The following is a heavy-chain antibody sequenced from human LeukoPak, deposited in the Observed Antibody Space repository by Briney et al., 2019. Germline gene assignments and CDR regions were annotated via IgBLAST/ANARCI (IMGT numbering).Heavy chain of an antibody. V-gene: IGHV3-21*01. CDR2: ISNSSDYI. CDR1: GFTFSSYS. Sequence: GGSLRLSCAASGFTFSSYSINWVRQAPGKGLEWVSSISNSSDYIYYADSVKGRFTISRDNAKKSLYLKMNSLRAEDTAVYYCARDDPYTYGGDFDYWGQGTLVTVSS. CDR3: ARDDPYTYGGDFDY. D-gene: IGHD4-23*01. J-gene: IGHJ4*02.